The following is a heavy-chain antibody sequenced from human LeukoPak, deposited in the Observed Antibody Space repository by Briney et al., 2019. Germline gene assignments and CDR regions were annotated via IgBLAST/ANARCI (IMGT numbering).Heavy chain of an antibody. Sequence: PGGSLRLSCAASGFTFSSYAMHWVRQAPGKGLEYVSAISSNGGSTYYANSVKGRFTISRDNSKNTLYLQMGSLRAEDMAVYYCARRGGSYLGFDYWGQGTLVTVSS. J-gene: IGHJ4*02. V-gene: IGHV3-64*01. CDR1: GFTFSSYA. D-gene: IGHD1-26*01. CDR2: ISSNGGST. CDR3: ARRGGSYLGFDY.